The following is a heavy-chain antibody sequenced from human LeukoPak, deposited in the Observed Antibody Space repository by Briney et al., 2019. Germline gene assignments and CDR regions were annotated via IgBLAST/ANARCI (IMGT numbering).Heavy chain of an antibody. D-gene: IGHD1-14*01. V-gene: IGHV4-34*01. Sequence: SETLSLTCAVYGGSFSGYYWSWIRQPPGKGLEWIGKINHSGSTNYNPSLKSRVTISVDTSKNQFSLKLSSVTAADTAVYYCARVGRFRPTTYYMDVWGKGTTVTVSS. CDR3: ARVGRFRPTTYYMDV. J-gene: IGHJ6*03. CDR2: INHSGST. CDR1: GGSFSGYY.